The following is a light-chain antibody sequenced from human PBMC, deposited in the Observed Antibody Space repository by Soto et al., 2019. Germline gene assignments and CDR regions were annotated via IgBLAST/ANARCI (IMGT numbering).Light chain of an antibody. Sequence: EIVLTQSPGTLSLSPGERATLSCRASQSVSSSYLSWYQHRPGQAPRLLIYGASTRAIGIPDRFSGSGSGRDFTLTISRLEPEDFAVYYCLQASTFGGGTKVEI. CDR2: GAS. CDR3: LQAST. V-gene: IGKV3-20*01. J-gene: IGKJ4*01. CDR1: QSVSSSY.